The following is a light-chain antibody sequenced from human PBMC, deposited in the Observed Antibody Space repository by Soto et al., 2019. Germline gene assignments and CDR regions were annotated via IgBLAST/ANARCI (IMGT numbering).Light chain of an antibody. CDR3: QQYNNLPLS. CDR1: QSVSSN. J-gene: IGKJ4*01. CDR2: GAS. Sequence: EIVMTQSPAILSVSPGERATLSCRASQSVSSNFAWYQQKPGQAPRLLIYGASTRATGIPARFSGSGSGSEFTLTISSLQSEDFAFYYCQQYNNLPLSFGGGTMVEIK. V-gene: IGKV3D-15*01.